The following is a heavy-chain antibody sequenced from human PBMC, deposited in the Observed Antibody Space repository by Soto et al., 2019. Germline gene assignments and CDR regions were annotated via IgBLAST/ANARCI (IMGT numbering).Heavy chain of an antibody. D-gene: IGHD3-10*01. CDR3: AKGLYGSGTYDY. CDR2: ISGDGAAT. CDR1: GFTFSNFA. J-gene: IGHJ4*02. V-gene: IGHV3-23*01. Sequence: EVQLLESGGGLVQPGASLRLSCAASGFTFSNFAMTWVRQAPGKGLEWVSGISGDGAATYYTDSVQGRFTIFRDNSKNTLYLQMNSLRADDTARYSCAKGLYGSGTYDYWGQGTLVTVSS.